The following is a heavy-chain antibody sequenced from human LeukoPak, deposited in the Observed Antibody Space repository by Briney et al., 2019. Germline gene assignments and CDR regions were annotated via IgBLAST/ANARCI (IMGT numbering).Heavy chain of an antibody. CDR1: SGSISSSNYY. D-gene: IGHD3-10*01. J-gene: IGHJ4*02. V-gene: IGHV4-61*02. CDR3: ARGKEVITMLRGLKPGYYFDY. Sequence: PSETLSLTCTVSSGSISSSNYYWSWIRQPAGKGLEWIGRISTIGITNYNPSLNSRVTISIDTSKNQFSLKLNSVTAADTAVYYCARGKEVITMLRGLKPGYYFDYWGQGTLVTVSS. CDR2: ISTIGIT.